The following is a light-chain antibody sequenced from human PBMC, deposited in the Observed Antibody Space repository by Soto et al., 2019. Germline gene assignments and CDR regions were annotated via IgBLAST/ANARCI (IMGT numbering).Light chain of an antibody. J-gene: IGKJ4*01. CDR2: DAS. CDR3: QQRSNWPPILT. CDR1: QSVSSY. Sequence: PGERATLSCRASQSVSSYLAWYQQKPGQAPRLLIYDASNRATGIPARFSGSGSGTDFTLTISSLEPEDFAVYYCQQRSNWPPILTFGGGTKVEIK. V-gene: IGKV3-11*01.